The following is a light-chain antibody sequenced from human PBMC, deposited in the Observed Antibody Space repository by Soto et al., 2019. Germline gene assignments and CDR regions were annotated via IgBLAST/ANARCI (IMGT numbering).Light chain of an antibody. CDR3: QQYGSSLFT. Sequence: EIVLTQSPGTLSLSPGERATLSCRASQSVSSSYLAWYQQKPGQAPRLLIYGASSRATGIPDRFIGSGSGTDFPLTISRLEPEDFAVYYCQQYGSSLFTFGPGTNVDIK. V-gene: IGKV3-20*01. J-gene: IGKJ3*01. CDR1: QSVSSSY. CDR2: GAS.